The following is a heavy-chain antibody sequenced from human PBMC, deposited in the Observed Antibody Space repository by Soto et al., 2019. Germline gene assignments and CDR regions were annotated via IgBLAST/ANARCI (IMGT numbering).Heavy chain of an antibody. CDR3: ARKITVTAFSSYYYGMDV. V-gene: IGHV4-34*01. D-gene: IGHD4-17*01. Sequence: SETLSLTCAVYGGSFSGYYWSWIRQPPGKGLEWIGEINHSGSTNYNPSLKSRVTISVDTSKNQFSLKLSSVTAADTAVYYCARKITVTAFSSYYYGMDVWGQGTTVT. CDR1: GGSFSGYY. J-gene: IGHJ6*02. CDR2: INHSGST.